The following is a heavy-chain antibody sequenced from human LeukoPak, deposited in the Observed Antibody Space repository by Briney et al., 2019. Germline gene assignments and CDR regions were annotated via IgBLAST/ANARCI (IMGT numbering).Heavy chain of an antibody. V-gene: IGHV3-30-3*01. CDR3: ARDGLSSSWLLYGMDV. J-gene: IGHJ6*02. CDR2: ISYGGSNK. CDR1: GFTFSSYA. D-gene: IGHD6-13*01. Sequence: GGSLRLSCAASGFTFSSYAMHWVRQAPGKGLEWVAVISYGGSNKYYADSVKGRFTISRDNSKNTLYLQMNSLRAEDTAVYYCARDGLSSSWLLYGMDVWGQGTTVTVSS.